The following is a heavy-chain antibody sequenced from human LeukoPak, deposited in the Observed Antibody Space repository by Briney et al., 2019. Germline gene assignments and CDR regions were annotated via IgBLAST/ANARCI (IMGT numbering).Heavy chain of an antibody. CDR2: ISGGSTTYM. D-gene: IGHD1-20*01. CDR3: ARVLDITGTIFDAFDI. CDR1: GFTFSTYK. J-gene: IGHJ3*02. V-gene: IGHV3-21*01. Sequence: TGGSLRLSCAASGFTFSTYKMNWVRQAPGKGLEWVSSISGGSTTYMYYADSLKGRFTISRDNAKNSLYLQMDSLRAEDTAVYYCARVLDITGTIFDAFDIWGQGTMVTVSS.